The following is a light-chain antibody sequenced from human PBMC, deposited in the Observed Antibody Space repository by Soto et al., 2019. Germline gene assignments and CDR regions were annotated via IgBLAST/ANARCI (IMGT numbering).Light chain of an antibody. V-gene: IGKV1-39*01. CDR2: SAS. CDR3: QQTFSPFVT. CDR1: EPITDF. J-gene: IGKJ4*01. Sequence: DIQMTQSPPSLSASLGDSVTITCRASEPITDFLNWYQLKPGKAPRLLIYSASNVQPGVPSRFCGSGYGTDFTLTLSGLQHEDSATYYCQQTFSPFVTFGAGTKVEV.